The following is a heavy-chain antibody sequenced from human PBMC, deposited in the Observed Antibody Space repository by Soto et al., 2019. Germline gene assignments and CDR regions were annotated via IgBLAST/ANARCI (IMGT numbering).Heavy chain of an antibody. CDR1: GYTFTSYD. CDR2: MNPNSGNT. D-gene: IGHD1-26*01. V-gene: IGHV1-8*01. Sequence: QVQLVQSGAEVKKPGASVKVSCKASGYTFTSYDINWVRQANGQGLEWMGWMNPNSGNTGYAQKFQGRVTMTRNTSISTAYMWLSSLRSEHTAVYYCARETSGRYRLDYWGQGTLVTVSS. CDR3: ARETSGRYRLDY. J-gene: IGHJ4*02.